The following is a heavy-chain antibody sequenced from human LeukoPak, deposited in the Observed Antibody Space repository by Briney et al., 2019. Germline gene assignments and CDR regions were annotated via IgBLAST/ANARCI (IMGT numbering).Heavy chain of an antibody. CDR2: IKQDGSKK. Sequence: GSLRLSCVASGFPFSSYWMTWVRQAPGKGMEWVANIKQDGSKKSYVDSVKGRFTISRDNAKNSLYLQMNSLRAEDTAIYYCTRVGYIDEGIDYWGQGTLVTVSS. CDR3: TRVGYIDEGIDY. D-gene: IGHD5-24*01. CDR1: GFPFSSYW. V-gene: IGHV3-7*04. J-gene: IGHJ4*02.